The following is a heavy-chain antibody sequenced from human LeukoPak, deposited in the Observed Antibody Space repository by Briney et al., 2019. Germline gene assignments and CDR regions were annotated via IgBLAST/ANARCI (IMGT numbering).Heavy chain of an antibody. CDR2: SSYSGST. CDR1: GGSISSNY. J-gene: IGHJ6*02. CDR3: ARDHGYYGMDV. Sequence: SETLSLTCTVSGGSISSNYWNWLRQPPGKGLEWIGYSSYSGSTFYNPSLKSRVTISLDTSKNEFSLKLRSVTAADTAVYYCARDHGYYGMDVWGQGTAVTVSS. V-gene: IGHV4-59*01.